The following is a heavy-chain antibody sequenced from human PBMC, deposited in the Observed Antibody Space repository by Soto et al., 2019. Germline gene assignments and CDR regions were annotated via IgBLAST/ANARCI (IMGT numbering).Heavy chain of an antibody. D-gene: IGHD3-22*01. CDR1: GGSISSVGYY. CDR2: IYYSGST. J-gene: IGHJ5*02. V-gene: IGHV4-31*03. CDR3: AISSGYADWFDP. Sequence: QVQLQESGPGLVKPSQTLSLTCTVSGGSISSVGYYWSWIRQHPGKGLEWIGYIYYSGSTYYNPSLKGRVTLSVDTSKTQLSLKLRSVTAAGTAVYYCAISSGYADWFDPWGQGTLVTVSS.